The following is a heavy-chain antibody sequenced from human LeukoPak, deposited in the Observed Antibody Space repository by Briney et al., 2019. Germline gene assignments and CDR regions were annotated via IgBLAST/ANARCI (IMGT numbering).Heavy chain of an antibody. V-gene: IGHV3-20*04. CDR2: INWNGGST. CDR1: GFTFDDYG. D-gene: IGHD2-2*01. J-gene: IGHJ4*02. CDR3: ARLGYCSSTSCYDD. Sequence: PGGSLGLSCAASGFTFDDYGMSWVRQAPGKGLEWVSGINWNGGSTGYADSVKGRFTISRDNAKNSLYLQMNSLRAEDTALYYCARLGYCSSTSCYDDWGQGTLVTVSS.